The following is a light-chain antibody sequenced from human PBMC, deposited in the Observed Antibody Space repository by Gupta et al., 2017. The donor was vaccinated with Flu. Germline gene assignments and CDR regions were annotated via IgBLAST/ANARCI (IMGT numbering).Light chain of an antibody. CDR2: GAS. CDR1: QSVSSK. J-gene: IGKJ2*01. Sequence: ATLSVSPGERATLACRASQSVSSKLAWYQQKPGQAPRLIIYGASTRASGIPARFSGSGSGTEXTLTISXLQTEDFAIYYCQQYNDWTRYTCGXGTKLEIK. V-gene: IGKV3-15*01. CDR3: QQYNDWTRYT.